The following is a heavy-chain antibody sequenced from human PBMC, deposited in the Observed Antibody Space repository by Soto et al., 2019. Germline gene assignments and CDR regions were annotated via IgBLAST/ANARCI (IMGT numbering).Heavy chain of an antibody. J-gene: IGHJ3*02. CDR1: GYTLTELS. D-gene: IGHD6-19*01. Sequence: ASVKVSCKVSGYTLTELSMHWVRQAPGKGLEWMGGFDPEDGETIYAQKFQGRVTMTEDTSTDTAYMGLSSLRSEDTAVYYCATIRRIAVAGPLAFDIWGQGTMVTVSS. V-gene: IGHV1-24*01. CDR3: ATIRRIAVAGPLAFDI. CDR2: FDPEDGET.